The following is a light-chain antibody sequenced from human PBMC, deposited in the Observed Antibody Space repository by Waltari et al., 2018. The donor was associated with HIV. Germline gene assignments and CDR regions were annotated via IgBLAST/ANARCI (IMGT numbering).Light chain of an antibody. V-gene: IGKV1-39*01. CDR3: QQGYTAPMYT. Sequence: DIQMTQSPSALSASVGDRVAITCRASQIISNYLHWYQQKPGKAPRLLIYAASSLQSGVPTRFTGNVSGTDFTLTINSLQPEDFATYYCQQGYTAPMYTFGQGTKVDIK. J-gene: IGKJ2*01. CDR1: QIISNY. CDR2: AAS.